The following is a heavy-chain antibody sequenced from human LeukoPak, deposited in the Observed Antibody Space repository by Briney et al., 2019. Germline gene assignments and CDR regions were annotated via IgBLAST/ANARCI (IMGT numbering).Heavy chain of an antibody. CDR2: INPNSGDT. D-gene: IGHD6-19*01. Sequence: ASVKVSCKASGYTFSVYYIHWVRQAPGQGLEWMGWINPNSGDTNHAQKFQGRVAMTWDTSITTTKMELSSLRSDDTAVYYCARDGEGVAGFYYWGQGTLVTVSS. J-gene: IGHJ4*02. CDR3: ARDGEGVAGFYY. V-gene: IGHV1-2*02. CDR1: GYTFSVYY.